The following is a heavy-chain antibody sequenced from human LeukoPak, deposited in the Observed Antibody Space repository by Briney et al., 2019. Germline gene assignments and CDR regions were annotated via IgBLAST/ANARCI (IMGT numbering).Heavy chain of an antibody. V-gene: IGHV3-23*01. D-gene: IGHD3-3*01. Sequence: GGSLRLSCAASGFTFSSYAISWVRQAPGKGLEWVSSIIGSGGSTYYADSVKGRFTISRDKSKNTLYLQMNSLRAEDTAVYYCVRSGYSTYQYYYMDVWGKGTTVTVSS. J-gene: IGHJ6*03. CDR3: VRSGYSTYQYYYMDV. CDR1: GFTFSSYA. CDR2: IIGSGGST.